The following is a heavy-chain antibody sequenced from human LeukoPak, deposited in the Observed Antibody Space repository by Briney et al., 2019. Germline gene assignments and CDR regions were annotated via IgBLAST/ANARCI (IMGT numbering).Heavy chain of an antibody. V-gene: IGHV3-33*01. D-gene: IGHD6-19*01. CDR1: GFTSSSYA. CDR2: IWYDGSNK. J-gene: IGHJ4*02. CDR3: ARELEIAVAGTLGY. Sequence: PGGSLRLSCAASGFTSSSYAMHWVRQAPGKGLEWVAVIWYDGSNKYYADSVKGRFTISRDHSKNTLYLQMKSLRAEDTAVYYCARELEIAVAGTLGYWGQGTLVTVSS.